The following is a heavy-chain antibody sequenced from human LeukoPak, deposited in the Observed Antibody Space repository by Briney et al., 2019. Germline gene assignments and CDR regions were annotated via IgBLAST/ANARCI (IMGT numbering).Heavy chain of an antibody. J-gene: IGHJ4*02. CDR3: AKGFWDAHN. CDR2: IGTGANLI. V-gene: IGHV3-48*01. CDR1: GFTFSHSA. D-gene: IGHD3-3*01. Sequence: GGSLRLSCAASGFTFSHSAMNWVRQSPEKGLEWVAYIGTGANLIVYADSVKGRFTISRDDAQNSVSLQMNTLRAEDTAIYYCAKGFWDAHNWGRGTLVTVSS.